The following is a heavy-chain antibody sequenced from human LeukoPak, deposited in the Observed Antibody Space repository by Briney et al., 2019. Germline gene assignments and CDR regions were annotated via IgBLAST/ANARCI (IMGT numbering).Heavy chain of an antibody. CDR2: ISASGGNT. Sequence: GSSLRLSCATSGFTFSSYAMSWVRQAPGKGLEWVSAISASGGNTYYADSVKGRFTISRDNSKNTLYLQMNSLRAEDTAVYYCAKDLRMARLFGVVRGWRIDAFDIWGQGTMVTVSS. D-gene: IGHD3-3*01. CDR1: GFTFSSYA. CDR3: AKDLRMARLFGVVRGWRIDAFDI. J-gene: IGHJ3*02. V-gene: IGHV3-23*01.